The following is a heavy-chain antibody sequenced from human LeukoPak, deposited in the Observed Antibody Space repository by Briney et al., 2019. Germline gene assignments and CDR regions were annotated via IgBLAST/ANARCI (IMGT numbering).Heavy chain of an antibody. CDR2: ISGSATGSVTT. V-gene: IGHV3-23*01. D-gene: IGHD6-19*01. J-gene: IGHJ3*02. Sequence: GGSLRLSCAASGFTFSKFVMNWGRQAPGERLEWVSAISGSATGSVTTYYLASVKGRFTISRDNSKNTLYLQMNSLRAEHTAVYYCAREQNPAIVQWLVRGPGDAFDIWGQGTMVTVSS. CDR1: GFTFSKFV. CDR3: AREQNPAIVQWLVRGPGDAFDI.